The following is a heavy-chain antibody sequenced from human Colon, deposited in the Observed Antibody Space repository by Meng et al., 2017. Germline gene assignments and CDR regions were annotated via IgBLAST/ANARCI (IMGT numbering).Heavy chain of an antibody. D-gene: IGHD5-24*01. CDR3: ARGGAWLQSFDY. CDR2: IYYSGST. J-gene: IGHJ4*02. CDR1: GGSINNYY. V-gene: IGHV4-59*01. Sequence: GQVQGAGPGLVKPSETLSVNCTVSGGSINNYYWSWIRQSPGKGLEWIGYIYYSGSTNYNPSLKSRVTISVDTSKNQFSLKLRSVTSADTAVYYCARGGAWLQSFDYWGQGTLVTVSS.